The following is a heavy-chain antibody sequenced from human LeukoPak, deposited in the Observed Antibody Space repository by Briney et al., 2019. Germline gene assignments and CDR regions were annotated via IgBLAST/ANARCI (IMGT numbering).Heavy chain of an antibody. CDR2: ICGSGGST. J-gene: IGHJ4*02. CDR1: GFTFSSYA. CDR3: AKEVGYSRLNYYFDY. Sequence: GGSLRLSCAASGFTFSSYAMHWVRQAPGKGLECVSAICGSGGSTYYADSVKGRFTVSRDNSKNTLYLQMNSLRAEDTAVYYCAKEVGYSRLNYYFDYWGQGTLVTVSS. V-gene: IGHV3-23*01. D-gene: IGHD6-13*01.